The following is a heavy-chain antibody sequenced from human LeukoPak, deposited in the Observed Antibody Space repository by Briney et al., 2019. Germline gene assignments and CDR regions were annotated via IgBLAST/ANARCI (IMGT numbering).Heavy chain of an antibody. V-gene: IGHV4-39*01. J-gene: IGHJ5*02. CDR3: ARHFRDYYDSMSLSDP. Sequence: SETLSLTCTVSGGSISSSSYYWGWIRQPPGRGPEWIGSIYYTESTYNHPSLRTRVTVAVATTKYQFSLQLSSVTAADTAVYYCARHFRDYYDSMSLSDPWGQGTLVTVS. D-gene: IGHD3-22*01. CDR2: IYYTEST. CDR1: GGSISSSSYY.